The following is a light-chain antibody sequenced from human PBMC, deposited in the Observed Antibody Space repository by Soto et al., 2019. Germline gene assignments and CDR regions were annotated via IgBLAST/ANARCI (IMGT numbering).Light chain of an antibody. V-gene: IGKV3-20*01. Sequence: EIVLTQSPGTLSLSPGERATLSCRASQSVSSNYLAWYQQKPGQAPKVLIYRASSRATGIPDRFSGSGSGTDFTLTISRLEPEDFAVYYWQQYGSSPLTFGGGTKVDIK. CDR2: RAS. CDR3: QQYGSSPLT. CDR1: QSVSSNY. J-gene: IGKJ4*01.